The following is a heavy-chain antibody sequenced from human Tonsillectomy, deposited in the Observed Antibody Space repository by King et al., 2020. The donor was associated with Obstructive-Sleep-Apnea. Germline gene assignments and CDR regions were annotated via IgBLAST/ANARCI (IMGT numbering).Heavy chain of an antibody. J-gene: IGHJ4*02. CDR2: ISSSSTYR. V-gene: IGHV3-11*06. Sequence: VQLVESGGGLVKPGGSLRLSCAASGFTFSDYYMSWIRQAPGKGLEWVSDISSSSTYRKYTNSVKGRFTISRDNANNSLYLQMNSLRVEDTAVYYCARVWSSGYATEDHWCQGTLVTVSS. CDR3: ARVWSSGYATEDH. D-gene: IGHD5-12*01. CDR1: GFTFSDYY.